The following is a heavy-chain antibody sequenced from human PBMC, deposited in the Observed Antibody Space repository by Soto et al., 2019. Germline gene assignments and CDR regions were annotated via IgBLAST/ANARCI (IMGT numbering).Heavy chain of an antibody. J-gene: IGHJ5*02. CDR1: GGSISSYY. CDR3: ERVKGQNWFDP. CDR2: IYYSGSA. V-gene: IGHV4-59*01. Sequence: PSETLSLTCTVSGGSISSYYWSWIRQPPGKGLEWIGYIYYSGSANYNPSLKSRVTISVDTSKNQFSLKLSSVTAADTAVYYCERVKGQNWFDPWGQGTLVTVSS.